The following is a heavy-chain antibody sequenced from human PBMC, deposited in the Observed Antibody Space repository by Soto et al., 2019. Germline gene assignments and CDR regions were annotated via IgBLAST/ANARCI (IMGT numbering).Heavy chain of an antibody. V-gene: IGHV4-31*03. D-gene: IGHD6-13*01. J-gene: IGHJ6*02. CDR2: IYYSAST. CDR3: ARGSFIAAAGTIYYYYGMDV. Sequence: TLSLTCTVSGGSISSGGYYWSWIRQHPGKGLEWIGYIYYSASTYYNPSLKSRVTISVDTSKNQFSLKLSSVTAADTAVYYCARGSFIAAAGTIYYYYGMDVWGQGTTVTVSS. CDR1: GGSISSGGYY.